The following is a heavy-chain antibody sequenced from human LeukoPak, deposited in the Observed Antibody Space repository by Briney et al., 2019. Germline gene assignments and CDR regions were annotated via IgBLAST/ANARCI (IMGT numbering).Heavy chain of an antibody. CDR2: IYYSGST. CDR3: ARSRGYYYDSSGYQHDY. D-gene: IGHD3-22*01. J-gene: IGHJ4*02. Sequence: SETLSLTCTVSGGSISSGSYYWSWIRQPPGKGLEWIGYIYYSGSTNYNPSLKSRVTISVDTSKNQFSLKLSSVTAADTAVYYCARSRGYYYDSSGYQHDYWGQGTLVTVSS. CDR1: GGSISSGSYY. V-gene: IGHV4-61*01.